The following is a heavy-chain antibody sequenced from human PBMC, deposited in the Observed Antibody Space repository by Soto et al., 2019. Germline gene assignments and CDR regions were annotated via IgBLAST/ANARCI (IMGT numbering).Heavy chain of an antibody. J-gene: IGHJ6*02. V-gene: IGHV4-59*01. CDR2: IYYSGST. D-gene: IGHD3-10*01. CDR1: GGSISSYY. Sequence: SETLSLTCTVSGGSISSYYWSWIRQPPGKGLEWIGYIYYSGSTNYNPSLKSRVTISVDTSKNQFSLKLSSVTAADTAVYYCARFRSVRGVIPLLYYYYGMDVWGQGTTVT. CDR3: ARFRSVRGVIPLLYYYYGMDV.